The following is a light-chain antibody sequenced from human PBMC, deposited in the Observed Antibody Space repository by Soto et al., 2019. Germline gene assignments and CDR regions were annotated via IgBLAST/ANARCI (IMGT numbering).Light chain of an antibody. Sequence: QAVVTQEPSFSVSPGRTVTLTCGLSSGSVSTSYYPSWYQQTPGQAPRTLIYSTNTRSPGVPDRFSGSILGNKAALTITGAQADDESDYYCVLYMGSGSWVFGGGTKLTVL. CDR1: SGSVSTSYY. J-gene: IGLJ3*02. V-gene: IGLV8-61*01. CDR3: VLYMGSGSWV. CDR2: STN.